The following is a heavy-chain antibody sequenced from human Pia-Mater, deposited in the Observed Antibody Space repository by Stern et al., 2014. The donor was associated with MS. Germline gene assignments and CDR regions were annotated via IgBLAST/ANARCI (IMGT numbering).Heavy chain of an antibody. Sequence: DQLVESGGGLVHPGGSLRLSCAASGFTYTDYWMRWVRQAPGKGPEWVAVISNDGNHKYYAGSVKDRFTISRDNSKNTLYLQMNSLRVEDTAVYYCAKHLAERPFDYWGQGTLVTVSS. CDR1: GFTYTDYW. CDR2: ISNDGNHK. D-gene: IGHD1-1*01. CDR3: AKHLAERPFDY. J-gene: IGHJ4*02. V-gene: IGHV3-30*18.